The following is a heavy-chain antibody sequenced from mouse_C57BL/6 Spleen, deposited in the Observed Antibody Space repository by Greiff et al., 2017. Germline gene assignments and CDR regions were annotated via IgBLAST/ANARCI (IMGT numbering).Heavy chain of an antibody. CDR1: GYTFTSYT. Sequence: VQLVESGAELARPGASVKMSCKASGYTFTSYTMHWVKQRPGQGLEWIGYINPSSGYTKYNQKFKDKATLTADKSSSTAYMQLRSLTSEDSAVYYCARAFYDGYYVLYAMDYWGQGTSVTVSS. CDR3: ARAFYDGYYVLYAMDY. CDR2: INPSSGYT. J-gene: IGHJ4*01. D-gene: IGHD2-3*01. V-gene: IGHV1-4*01.